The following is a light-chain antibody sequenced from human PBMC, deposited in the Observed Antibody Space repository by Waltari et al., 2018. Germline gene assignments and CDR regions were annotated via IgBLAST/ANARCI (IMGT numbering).Light chain of an antibody. CDR3: CSFAGGFTWV. J-gene: IGLJ3*02. CDR1: SSDVGGHNY. CDR2: DVN. Sequence: QSALTQPRSMSGSPGQAVTISCSGTSSDVGGHNYVTWYQQHPVKAPKLVIYDVNNRPSGVPERFSGSKSGNTASLTISGLQSEDEADYYCCSFAGGFTWVFGEGTRLTVL. V-gene: IGLV2-11*01.